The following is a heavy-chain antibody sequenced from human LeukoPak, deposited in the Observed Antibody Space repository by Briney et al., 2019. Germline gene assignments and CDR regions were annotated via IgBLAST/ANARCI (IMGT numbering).Heavy chain of an antibody. J-gene: IGHJ6*03. V-gene: IGHV3-21*01. CDR3: ASTDTRPLYYYYYMDV. CDR1: GFTFSSYS. CDR2: ISSSSSYI. D-gene: IGHD2-8*02. Sequence: GGSLRLSCAASGFTFSSYSMNWVRQAPGKGLEWVSSISSSSSYIYYADSVKGRFTISRDNAKNSLYLQMNSLRAEDTAVYYCASTDTRPLYYYYYMDVWGKGTTVTVSS.